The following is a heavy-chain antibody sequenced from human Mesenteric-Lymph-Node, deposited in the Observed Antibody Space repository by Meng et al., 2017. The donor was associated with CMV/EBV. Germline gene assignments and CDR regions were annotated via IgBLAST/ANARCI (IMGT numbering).Heavy chain of an antibody. CDR2: ISGIGDRT. J-gene: IGHJ4*02. D-gene: IGHD2-2*02. Sequence: GESLKISCAASGFTFSSYAMSWVRQAPGKGLEWVSDISGIGDRTYYAEYVKGRFTISRDNARNSVYLQMNNLRAEDTAVYYCARGSSTLCTSTSCYTLDHWGQGTLVTVSS. CDR1: GFTFSSYA. CDR3: ARGSSTLCTSTSCYTLDH. V-gene: IGHV3-23*01.